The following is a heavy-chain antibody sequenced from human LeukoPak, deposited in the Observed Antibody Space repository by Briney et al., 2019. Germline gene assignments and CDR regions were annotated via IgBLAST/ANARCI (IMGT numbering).Heavy chain of an antibody. CDR3: ARSPSGVVAASWGY. D-gene: IGHD2-15*01. J-gene: IGHJ4*02. V-gene: IGHV4-59*08. CDR1: GGSISSYY. CDR2: IYYSGST. Sequence: PSETLSLTCTVSGGSISSYYWSWIRQPPGKGLEWIGYIYYSGSTNYNPSLKSRVTISVDTSKNQFSLKLSSVTAADTAVYYCARSPSGVVAASWGYWGQGTLVTVSS.